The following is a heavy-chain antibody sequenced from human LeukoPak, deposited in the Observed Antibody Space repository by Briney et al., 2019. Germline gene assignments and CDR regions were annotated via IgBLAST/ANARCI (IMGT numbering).Heavy chain of an antibody. CDR2: ITSSGSHT. CDR1: GFTFSDYY. D-gene: IGHD3-3*01. Sequence: GGSLRLSCAASGFTFSDYYMAWIRQAPGKGLEWVSYITSSGSHTNYADSVKGRFTISRDNAKNSLYLQMNSLRAEDTAVYYCATDPRFLEWLPNDYWGQGTLVTVSS. CDR3: ATDPRFLEWLPNDY. V-gene: IGHV3-11*06. J-gene: IGHJ4*02.